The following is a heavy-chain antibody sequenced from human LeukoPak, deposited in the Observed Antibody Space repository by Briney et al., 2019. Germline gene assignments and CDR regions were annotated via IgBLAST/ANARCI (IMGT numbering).Heavy chain of an antibody. V-gene: IGHV4-34*01. D-gene: IGHD3-9*01. J-gene: IGHJ4*02. Sequence: SETLSLTCAVYGGSFSGYYWSWVRQPPGKGLEWIGEINHSGSTNYNPSLKSRVTISVDTSKNQFSLKLSSVTAADTAVYYCARTRGLYYDILTGYPHYFDYWGQGTLVTVSS. CDR3: ARTRGLYYDILTGYPHYFDY. CDR2: INHSGST. CDR1: GGSFSGYY.